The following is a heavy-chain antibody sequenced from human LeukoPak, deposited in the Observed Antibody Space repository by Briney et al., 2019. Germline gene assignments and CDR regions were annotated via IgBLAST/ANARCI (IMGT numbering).Heavy chain of an antibody. Sequence: PSETLSLTCAVYGGSFSGYYWSWIRQPPGKGLEWIGEINHSGSTNYNPSLKSRVTISVDTSKNQFSLKLSSVTAADTAVYYCARDAFSTFDYWGQGTLVTVSS. V-gene: IGHV4-34*01. CDR1: GGSFSGYY. D-gene: IGHD3-3*02. J-gene: IGHJ4*02. CDR2: INHSGST. CDR3: ARDAFSTFDY.